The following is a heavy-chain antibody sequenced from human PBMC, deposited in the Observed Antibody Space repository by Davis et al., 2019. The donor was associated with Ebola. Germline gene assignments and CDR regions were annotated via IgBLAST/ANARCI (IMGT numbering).Heavy chain of an antibody. CDR3: ARSGTYRAAAGIWGKNWFDP. D-gene: IGHD6-13*01. CDR2: IYYSGST. CDR1: GGSISSSSFY. J-gene: IGHJ5*02. V-gene: IGHV4-61*05. Sequence: SETLSLTCTVSGGSISSSSFYWSWIRQPPGKGLEWIGYIYYSGSTYYNPSLKSRVTISVDTSKNQFSLKLSSVTAADTAVYYCARSGTYRAAAGIWGKNWFDPWGQGTVVTVSS.